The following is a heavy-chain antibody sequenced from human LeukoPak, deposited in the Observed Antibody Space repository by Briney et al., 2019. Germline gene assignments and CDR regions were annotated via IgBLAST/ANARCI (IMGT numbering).Heavy chain of an antibody. CDR1: GYTFISHY. CDR3: ARESATVTTDLDH. CDR2: INPSSGSA. J-gene: IGHJ4*02. Sequence: ASVKVSCKASGYTFISHYLYWVRQAPGQGLEWMGTINPSSGSASYAQKFQGRVTMTRDTSTSTVYMELSSLRSEDTAVYYCARESATVTTDLDHWGQGTLVTVSS. D-gene: IGHD4-11*01. V-gene: IGHV1-46*01.